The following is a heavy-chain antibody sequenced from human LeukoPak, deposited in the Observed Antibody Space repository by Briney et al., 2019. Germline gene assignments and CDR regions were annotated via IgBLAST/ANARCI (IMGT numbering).Heavy chain of an antibody. V-gene: IGHV4-39*07. CDR3: ARDSNLGRLVDY. CDR1: GGSISSSSYY. J-gene: IGHJ4*02. D-gene: IGHD2-15*01. CDR2: IYYSGST. Sequence: SETLSLTCTVSGGSISSSSYYWGWIRQPPGKGLEWIGSIYYSGSTYYNPSLKSRVTMSVDTSKNQFSLKLSSVTAADTAVYYCARDSNLGRLVDYWGQGTLVTVSS.